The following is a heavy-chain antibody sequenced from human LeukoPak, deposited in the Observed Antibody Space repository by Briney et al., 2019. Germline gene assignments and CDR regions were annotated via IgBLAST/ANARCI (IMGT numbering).Heavy chain of an antibody. CDR2: IKSKTDGGTT. Sequence: GGSLRLSCAASGFTFSNAWMSWVRQAPGKGLEWVGRIKSKTDGGTTDYAAPVKGRFTISRDDSKNTLYLQMNSLKTEDTAVYYCTTVPLWFGEATHGGYWGQGTLVTVSS. V-gene: IGHV3-15*01. CDR1: GFTFSNAW. CDR3: TTVPLWFGEATHGGY. D-gene: IGHD3-10*01. J-gene: IGHJ4*02.